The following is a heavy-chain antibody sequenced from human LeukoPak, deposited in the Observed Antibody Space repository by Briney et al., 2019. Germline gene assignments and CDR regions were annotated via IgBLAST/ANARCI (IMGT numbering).Heavy chain of an antibody. CDR1: GGSISSGSYY. D-gene: IGHD3-10*01. V-gene: IGHV4-61*02. CDR2: IYTSGST. J-gene: IGHJ4*02. Sequence: SQTLSLTCTVSGGSISSGSYYWSWMRQPAGKGLEWIGRIYTSGSTNYNPSLKSRVTISVDTSKNQFSLKLSSVTAADMAVYYCARDVGGVDYWGQGTLVTVSS. CDR3: ARDVGGVDY.